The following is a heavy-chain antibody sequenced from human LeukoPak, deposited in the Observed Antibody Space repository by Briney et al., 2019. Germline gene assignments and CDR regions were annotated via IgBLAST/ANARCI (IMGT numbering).Heavy chain of an antibody. Sequence: PGGSLRLSCAASGFTLSSYSMNWLRQAPGKGLEWVSYITGSSSTISYADSVKGRFTISRDNARNSLYLQMNSLRAEDTAVYYCATDRHWAFDYWGQGTLVTVSS. CDR2: ITGSSSTI. V-gene: IGHV3-48*01. J-gene: IGHJ4*02. CDR3: ATDRHWAFDY. D-gene: IGHD3-16*01. CDR1: GFTLSSYS.